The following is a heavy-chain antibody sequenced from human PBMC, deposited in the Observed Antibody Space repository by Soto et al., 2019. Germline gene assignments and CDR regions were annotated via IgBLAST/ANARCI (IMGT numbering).Heavy chain of an antibody. CDR3: RSSSRYSTDV. CDR2: IYGTGNT. J-gene: IGHJ6*02. Sequence: QLQLQESGPGLVKPSETLSLSCSVSGGSITSSFYWGWIRQPPGKGLEWIGSIYGTGNTYYNPSLRGRVTISADTSKNQLFLNLISVSAADTAVYYCRSSSRYSTDVWGQGATVTVSS. V-gene: IGHV4-39*01. D-gene: IGHD6-13*01. CDR1: GGSITSSFY.